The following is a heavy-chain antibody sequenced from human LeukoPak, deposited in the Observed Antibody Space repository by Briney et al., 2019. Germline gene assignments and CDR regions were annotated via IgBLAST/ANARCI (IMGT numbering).Heavy chain of an antibody. CDR1: GGSIRSYD. V-gene: IGHV4-59*01. Sequence: PSETLSLTCTVSGGSIRSYDWSWIRQPPGKGLEWIGYIYYSGSSNYNPSLKSRVTISVDTSKNQFSLKLSSVTAAVTAVYYCARRAPSAGFDYWGQGTLVTVSS. CDR2: IYYSGSS. CDR3: ARRAPSAGFDY. J-gene: IGHJ4*02.